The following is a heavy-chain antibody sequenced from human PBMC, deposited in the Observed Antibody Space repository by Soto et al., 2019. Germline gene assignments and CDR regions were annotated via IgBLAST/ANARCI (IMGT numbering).Heavy chain of an antibody. J-gene: IGHJ4*02. CDR1: GYDFTTYG. V-gene: IGHV1-18*01. D-gene: IGHD1-1*01. Sequence: QVHLVQSGAEVKNPGASVKVSCKGSGYDFTTYGITWVRQAPGQGLEWMAWISAHNGNTNYAPNLQGRVTVNRDTSTGTAYIELTSQRSNEKAVYYCARGRYGYYWGQGTLVTVSS. CDR3: ARGRYGYY. CDR2: ISAHNGNT.